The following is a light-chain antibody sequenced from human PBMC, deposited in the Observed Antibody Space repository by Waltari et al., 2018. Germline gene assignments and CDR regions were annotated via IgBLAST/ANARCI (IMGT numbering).Light chain of an antibody. Sequence: DIQMTQSPSSLSASVGARVPSTCRESQGIGNDLGWYQQKPGKDPKRLIYDVSSLQSGVPSRFSGSGSGTEFTLTISSLQPEDFATYYCLQLNSYPWTFGQGTKVEIK. CDR3: LQLNSYPWT. J-gene: IGKJ1*01. CDR2: DVS. CDR1: QGIGND. V-gene: IGKV1-17*01.